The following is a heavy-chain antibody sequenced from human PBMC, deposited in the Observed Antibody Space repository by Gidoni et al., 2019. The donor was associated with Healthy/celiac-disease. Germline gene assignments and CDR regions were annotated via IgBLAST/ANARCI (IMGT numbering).Heavy chain of an antibody. CDR3: ARLRIAVDAFDI. J-gene: IGHJ3*02. CDR1: GGSISSSSYY. Sequence: GGSISSSSYYWGWIRQPPGKGPEWIGSIYYSGSTYYNPSLKSRVTISVDTSKNQFSLKLSSVTAADTAVYYCARLRIAVDAFDIWGQGTMVTVSS. CDR2: IYYSGST. D-gene: IGHD6-19*01. V-gene: IGHV4-39*01.